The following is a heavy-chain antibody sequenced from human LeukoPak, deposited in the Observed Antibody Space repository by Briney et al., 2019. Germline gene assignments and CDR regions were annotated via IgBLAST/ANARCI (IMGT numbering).Heavy chain of an antibody. Sequence: GGSLRLSCAASGFSFNSYTMSWVRQAPGKGLEWVSGISGSGGSTYYADSVKGRFTNSRDNSKNTLYLQMNSLRAEDTAVYYCAKVPRITMIVVVTPDYWGQGTLVTVSS. J-gene: IGHJ4*02. V-gene: IGHV3-23*01. D-gene: IGHD3-22*01. CDR1: GFSFNSYT. CDR2: ISGSGGST. CDR3: AKVPRITMIVVVTPDY.